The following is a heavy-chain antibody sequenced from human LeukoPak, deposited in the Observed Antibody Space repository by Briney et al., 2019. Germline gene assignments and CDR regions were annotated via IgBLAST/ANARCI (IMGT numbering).Heavy chain of an antibody. Sequence: PGGSLRLSCAASGFTFSSYSMNWVRQAPGKGLKWVSSISSSSSYIYYADSVKGRFTISRDNAKNSLYLQMNSLRAEDTAVYYCARDLSAPTSFDYGGNWGQGTLVTVSS. J-gene: IGHJ4*02. CDR3: ARDLSAPTSFDYGGN. CDR1: GFTFSSYS. CDR2: ISSSSSYI. V-gene: IGHV3-21*01. D-gene: IGHD4-23*01.